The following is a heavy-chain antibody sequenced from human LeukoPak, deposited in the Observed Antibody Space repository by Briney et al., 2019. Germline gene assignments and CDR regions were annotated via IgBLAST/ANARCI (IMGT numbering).Heavy chain of an antibody. CDR3: ARDGGDYDPYGMDV. CDR1: GGSISSYY. Sequence: SETLSLTCTVSGGSISSYYWSWIRQPPGKGLEWIGYIYYSGNTNYNPSLKSRVTISVDTSKNQFSLKLSSVTAADTAVYYCARDGGDYDPYGMDVWGQGTTVTVSS. CDR2: IYYSGNT. V-gene: IGHV4-59*01. D-gene: IGHD4-17*01. J-gene: IGHJ6*02.